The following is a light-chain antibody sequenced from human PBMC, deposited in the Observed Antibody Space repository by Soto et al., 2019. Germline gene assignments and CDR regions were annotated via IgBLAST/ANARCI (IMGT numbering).Light chain of an antibody. Sequence: DIQMTQSPSSLSASVRDRVTITCRASQDISNYLNWYQQKPGKAPKLLIYDASNLETGVPSRFSGGGSGTDLTFTISSLQPEDIATYYCQQFDTLPWTFGQGTKVEIK. CDR2: DAS. CDR3: QQFDTLPWT. CDR1: QDISNY. J-gene: IGKJ1*01. V-gene: IGKV1-33*01.